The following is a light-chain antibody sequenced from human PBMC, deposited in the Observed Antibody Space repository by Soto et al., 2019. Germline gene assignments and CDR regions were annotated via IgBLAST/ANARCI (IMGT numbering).Light chain of an antibody. Sequence: EIVLTQSPGTLSLSPGERATLSCRASQSVSSSYLDWFQQKPGQAPRLLIYGVSTRATGIPDRFSGSGSGTVFILTISRLEPQDFAVYYCQQYGSSPRTFGRGTKLDI. J-gene: IGKJ2*01. CDR3: QQYGSSPRT. CDR2: GVS. V-gene: IGKV3-20*01. CDR1: QSVSSSY.